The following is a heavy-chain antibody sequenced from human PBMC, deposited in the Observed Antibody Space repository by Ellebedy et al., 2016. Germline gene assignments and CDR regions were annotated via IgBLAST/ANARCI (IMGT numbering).Heavy chain of an antibody. CDR3: ARDLIQPATYYDFWSGYYYYYGMDV. Sequence: GGSLRLSCAASGFTFSSYWMSWVRQAPGKGLEWVANIKQDGSEKYYVDSVTGRFTISRDNAKNSLYLQMNSLRAEDTAVYYCARDLIQPATYYDFWSGYYYYYGMDVWGQGTTVTVSS. V-gene: IGHV3-7*04. D-gene: IGHD3-3*01. CDR2: IKQDGSEK. J-gene: IGHJ6*02. CDR1: GFTFSSYW.